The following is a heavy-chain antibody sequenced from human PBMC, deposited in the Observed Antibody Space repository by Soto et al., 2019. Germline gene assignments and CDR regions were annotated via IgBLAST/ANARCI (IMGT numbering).Heavy chain of an antibody. CDR2: IIPKFGTT. V-gene: IGHV1-69*01. Sequence: QVQLVQSGAEVKKPGSXXXVSCKASGDTFSSYGISWVRQAPGQGLEFMGGIIPKFGTTNYAQKFRGRVTITADESTSTAYMEVSSLGSEDTAVYYCARASGRGWYNWFDTWGQGTLLTVSS. D-gene: IGHD6-19*01. J-gene: IGHJ5*02. CDR1: GDTFSSYG. CDR3: ARASGRGWYNWFDT.